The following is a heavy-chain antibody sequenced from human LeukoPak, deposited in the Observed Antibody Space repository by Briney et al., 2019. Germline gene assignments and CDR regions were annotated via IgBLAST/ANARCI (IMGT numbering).Heavy chain of an antibody. CDR1: GFTFSSYW. Sequence: GGSLRLSRAASGFTFSSYWMSWVRQAPGKGLEWVANIKQDGSEKYYVDSVKGRFTISRDNAKNSLYLQMNSLRAEDTAVYYCARDRTGTGDYYFDYWGQGTLVTVSS. D-gene: IGHD3-9*01. J-gene: IGHJ4*02. V-gene: IGHV3-7*01. CDR2: IKQDGSEK. CDR3: ARDRTGTGDYYFDY.